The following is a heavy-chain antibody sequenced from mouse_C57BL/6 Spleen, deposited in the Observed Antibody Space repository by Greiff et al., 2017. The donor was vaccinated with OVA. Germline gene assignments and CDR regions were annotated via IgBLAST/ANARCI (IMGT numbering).Heavy chain of an antibody. V-gene: IGHV1-19*01. CDR2: INPYNGGT. CDR3: ASDYYGSNYRWYFDV. Sequence: EVQLQQSGPVLVKPGASVKMSCKASGYPFTDYYMNWVKQSHGKSLEWIGVINPYNGGTSYNQKFKGKATLTVDKSSSTAYMEHNSLTTEDSAVYYCASDYYGSNYRWYFDVWGTGTTVTVSS. D-gene: IGHD1-1*01. CDR1: GYPFTDYY. J-gene: IGHJ1*03.